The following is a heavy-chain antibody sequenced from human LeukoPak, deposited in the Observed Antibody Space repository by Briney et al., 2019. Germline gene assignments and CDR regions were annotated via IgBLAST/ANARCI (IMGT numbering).Heavy chain of an antibody. V-gene: IGHV3-66*02. CDR3: ARDRRISQSYYYYGMDV. D-gene: IGHD2-15*01. Sequence: GGSLRLSCAASGFTVSSNYMSWVRQAPGKRLEWVSVIYSGGSTYYADSVKGRFTISRDNSKNTLYLQMNSLRAEDTAVYYCARDRRISQSYYYYGMDVWGQGTTVTVSS. CDR1: GFTVSSNY. CDR2: IYSGGST. J-gene: IGHJ6*02.